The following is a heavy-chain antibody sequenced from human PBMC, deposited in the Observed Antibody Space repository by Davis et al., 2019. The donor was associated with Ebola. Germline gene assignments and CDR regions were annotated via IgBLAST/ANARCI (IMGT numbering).Heavy chain of an antibody. CDR3: TRHEFGVEKGDY. D-gene: IGHD3-3*01. CDR1: GFTFGDHY. Sequence: PGGSLRLSCAASGFTFGDHYMSWIRQAPGKGLEFISYISHSAHTIYYADSVKGRFTISRDNAKNSLFLQMNSLKTEDTAVYYCTRHEFGVEKGDYWGQGTLVTVSS. CDR2: ISHSAHTI. J-gene: IGHJ4*02. V-gene: IGHV3-11*01.